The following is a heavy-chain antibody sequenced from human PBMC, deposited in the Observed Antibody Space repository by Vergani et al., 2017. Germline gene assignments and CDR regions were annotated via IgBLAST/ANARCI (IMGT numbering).Heavy chain of an antibody. Sequence: EVQLVQSGAEVKKPGESLKISCQISGYSFTNYWIGWVRQMPGKGLEWMGIIHPADSDTRYSPSFQGQVTLSVDKSISTDYLQRSSLRASDSAMYYCARLYGRDSSGSKYFDYWGQGTLVTVSS. CDR3: ARLYGRDSSGSKYFDY. CDR2: IHPADSDT. D-gene: IGHD3-22*01. J-gene: IGHJ4*02. V-gene: IGHV5-51*01. CDR1: GYSFTNYW.